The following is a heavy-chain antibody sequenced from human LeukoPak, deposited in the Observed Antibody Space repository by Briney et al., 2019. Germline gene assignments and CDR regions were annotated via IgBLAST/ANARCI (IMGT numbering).Heavy chain of an antibody. J-gene: IGHJ4*02. Sequence: SETLSLTCTVSGGSISSYYWSWIRQPPGKGLEWIGYIYYSGSTNYNPSLKSQVTISVDTSKNQFSLKLSSVTAADTAVYFCARYGNYEFDYWGQGTLVTVSS. CDR3: ARYGNYEFDY. V-gene: IGHV4-59*01. D-gene: IGHD4-11*01. CDR2: IYYSGST. CDR1: GGSISSYY.